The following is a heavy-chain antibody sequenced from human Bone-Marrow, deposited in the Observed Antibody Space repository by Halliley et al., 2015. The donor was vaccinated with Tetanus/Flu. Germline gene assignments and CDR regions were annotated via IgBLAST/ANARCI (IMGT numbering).Heavy chain of an antibody. V-gene: IGHV4-59*13. CDR3: ASGGGNYSVSLDV. D-gene: IGHD3-22*01. J-gene: IGHJ6*04. CDR2: MFYSGIT. CDR1: GASITNYY. Sequence: TLSLTCTVSGASITNYYWSWIRQPPGKGLAWIGYMFYSGITSYTPSLQSRVTMSVDTSKKQISLELTPVTAADTAVYYCASGGGNYSVSLDVWGGGRSVSVSS.